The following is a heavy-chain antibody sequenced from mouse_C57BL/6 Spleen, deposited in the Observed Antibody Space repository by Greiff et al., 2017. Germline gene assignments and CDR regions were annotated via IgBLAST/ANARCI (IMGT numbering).Heavy chain of an antibody. Sequence: QVQLKQPGAELVKPGASVKLSCKASGYTFTSYWMHWVKQRPGRGLEWIGRIYPNSGGTKYNEKFKSKATLTVDKPSSTAYMQLSSLTSEDSAVYYCAKGGEDYDGCYSDWYFDVWGTGTTVTVSS. D-gene: IGHD2-3*01. CDR2: IYPNSGGT. CDR3: AKGGEDYDGCYSDWYFDV. V-gene: IGHV1-72*01. J-gene: IGHJ1*03. CDR1: GYTFTSYW.